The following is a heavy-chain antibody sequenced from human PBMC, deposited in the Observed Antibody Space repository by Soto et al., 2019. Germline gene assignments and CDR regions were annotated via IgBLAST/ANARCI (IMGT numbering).Heavy chain of an antibody. Sequence: GASVKVSCKASGYIFTNYDINWVRQATGQGLEYLGWINPNSGNTGYVQKFQGRVTMTRNTSINTAYMELSSLRSEDTAVYYCARSYMVRGVANWFDPWGQGTLVTVSS. CDR3: ARSYMVRGVANWFDP. CDR1: GYIFTNYD. V-gene: IGHV1-8*01. CDR2: INPNSGNT. J-gene: IGHJ5*02. D-gene: IGHD3-10*01.